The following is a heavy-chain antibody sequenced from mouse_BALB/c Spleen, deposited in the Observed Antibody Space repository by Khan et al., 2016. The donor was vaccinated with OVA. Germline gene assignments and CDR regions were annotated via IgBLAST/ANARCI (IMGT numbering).Heavy chain of an antibody. D-gene: IGHD1-1*01. J-gene: IGHJ1*01. CDR2: IYYSGTV. V-gene: IGHV3-5*02. CDR3: ARDYGSLYWFFDV. Sequence: VQLQQSGPGLVKPSQTVSLTCTVTGISITSGNYRWSWIRQFPGNKLEWIGNIYYSGTVTYNPSLTSRTTITRDTSKNQFFLEMNSLTAEDTATYYCARDYGSLYWFFDVGGAGTTVTVSS. CDR1: GISITSGNYR.